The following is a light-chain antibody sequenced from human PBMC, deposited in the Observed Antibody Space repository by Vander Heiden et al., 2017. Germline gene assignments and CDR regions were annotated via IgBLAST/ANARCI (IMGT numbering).Light chain of an antibody. CDR1: QSVSSSY. Sequence: EIVLTQSPATLSFSAGERATLSCRASQSVSSSYLAWYQQKPGQAPRLLIYGASSRATGIPDRFSGSGSGTDFTLTISRLEPEDFAVYYCQQYGSSLLTFGGGTKVEIK. V-gene: IGKV3-20*01. J-gene: IGKJ4*01. CDR2: GAS. CDR3: QQYGSSLLT.